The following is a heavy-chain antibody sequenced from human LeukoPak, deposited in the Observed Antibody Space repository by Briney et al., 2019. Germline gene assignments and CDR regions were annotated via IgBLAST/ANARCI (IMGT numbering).Heavy chain of an antibody. CDR3: ARSRATVSDY. J-gene: IGHJ4*02. CDR1: GYTFTSYG. Sequence: ASVKVSCKASGYTFTSYGIGWVRQAPGQGLEWMGWISVYNGVTDYAQKFQGRVTMTTDTSTSTAFMELRSLRSDDTAVYYCARSRATVSDYWGQGTLVTVSS. CDR2: ISVYNGVT. D-gene: IGHD4-17*01. V-gene: IGHV1-18*01.